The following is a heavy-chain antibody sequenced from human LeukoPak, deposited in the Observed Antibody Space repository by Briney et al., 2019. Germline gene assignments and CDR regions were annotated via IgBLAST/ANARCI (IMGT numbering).Heavy chain of an antibody. CDR2: MSSSGSPK. D-gene: IGHD3-10*01. CDR3: ARITMVRGVPLYYFDY. J-gene: IGHJ4*02. CDR1: GFTFSDYY. V-gene: IGHV3-11*01. Sequence: GGSLRLSCAASGFTFSDYYMSWIRQAPGKGLEWVSYMSSSGSPKYYADSVKGRFTISRDNAKNSLYLQINSLRAEDTAVYYCARITMVRGVPLYYFDYWGQGTLVTVSS.